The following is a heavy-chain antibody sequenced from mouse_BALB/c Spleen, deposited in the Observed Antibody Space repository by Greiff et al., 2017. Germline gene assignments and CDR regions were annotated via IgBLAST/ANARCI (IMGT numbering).Heavy chain of an antibody. Sequence: EVQGVESGGGLVKPGGSLKLSCAASGFTFSDYYMYWVRQTPEKRLEWVATISDGGSYTYYPDSVKGRFTISRDNAKNNLYLQMSSLKSEDTAMYYCARDPYDYDGKAMDYWGQGTSVTVSS. CDR3: ARDPYDYDGKAMDY. CDR1: GFTFSDYY. J-gene: IGHJ4*01. CDR2: ISDGGSYT. V-gene: IGHV5-4*02. D-gene: IGHD2-4*01.